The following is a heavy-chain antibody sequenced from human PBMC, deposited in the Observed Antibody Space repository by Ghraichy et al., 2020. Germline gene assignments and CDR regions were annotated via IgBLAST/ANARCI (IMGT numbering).Heavy chain of an antibody. V-gene: IGHV4-31*03. CDR2: IYYSGST. D-gene: IGHD2-2*01. J-gene: IGHJ6*02. CDR3: ASSSPNYCSSTSCYGPWAALNYYYGMDV. CDR1: GGSISSGGYY. Sequence: SQTLSLTCTVSGGSISSGGYYWSWIRQHPGKGLEWIGYIYYSGSTYYNPSLKSRVTISVDTSKNQFSLKLSSVTAADTAVYYCASSSPNYCSSTSCYGPWAALNYYYGMDVWGQGTTVTVSS.